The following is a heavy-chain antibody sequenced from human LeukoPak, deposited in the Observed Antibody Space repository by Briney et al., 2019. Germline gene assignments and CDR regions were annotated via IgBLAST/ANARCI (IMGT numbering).Heavy chain of an antibody. D-gene: IGHD6-13*01. J-gene: IGHJ4*02. Sequence: ASAKVSCKASGYTFTGYYMHWVRQAPGQGLEWMGWINPNSGGTNYAQKFQGRVTMTRDTSISTAYMELSRLRSDDTAVYYCARGSNLKYYFDYWGQGTLVTVSS. V-gene: IGHV1-2*02. CDR1: GYTFTGYY. CDR3: ARGSNLKYYFDY. CDR2: INPNSGGT.